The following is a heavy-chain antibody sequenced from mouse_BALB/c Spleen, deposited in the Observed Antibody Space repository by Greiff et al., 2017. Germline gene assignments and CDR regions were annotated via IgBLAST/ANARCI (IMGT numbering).Heavy chain of an antibody. V-gene: IGHV14-3*02. CDR2: IDPANGNT. CDR1: GFNIKDTY. Sequence: EVKLMESGAELVKPGASVKLSCTASGFNIKDTYMHWVKQRPEQGLEWIGRIDPANGNTKYDPKFQGKATITADTSSNTAYLQLSSLTSEDTAVYYCGNYYYYAMDYWGQGTSVTVSS. D-gene: IGHD1-1*01. J-gene: IGHJ4*01. CDR3: GNYYYYAMDY.